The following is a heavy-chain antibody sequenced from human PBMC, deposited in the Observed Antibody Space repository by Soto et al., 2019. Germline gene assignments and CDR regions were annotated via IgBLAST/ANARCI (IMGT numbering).Heavy chain of an antibody. CDR3: AREWIISVGAPGY. D-gene: IGHD6-19*01. V-gene: IGHV3-30-3*01. CDR1: GFTFSSYT. J-gene: IGHJ4*02. CDR2: ISNNGINK. Sequence: QVQLVESGGGVVQPGRSLRLSCAASGFTFSSYTMYWVREGPGKGLEWVEGISNNGINKDYADSVKGRFIVSRDNSKNTLNLQINSLRRDDSAIYYCAREWIISVGAPGYWGQGTLVTVSS.